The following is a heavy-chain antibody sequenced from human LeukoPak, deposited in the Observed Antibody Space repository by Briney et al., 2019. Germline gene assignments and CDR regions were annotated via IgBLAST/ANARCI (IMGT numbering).Heavy chain of an antibody. D-gene: IGHD3-16*02. CDR2: VSYDGSRD. V-gene: IGHV3-30*01. CDR3: TREERGYIPAF. J-gene: IGHJ4*02. CDR1: GFSFSNYA. Sequence: GRSLRLSCAASGFSFSNYAMHWVRQTPGKGLEWVAFVSYDGSRDSHSDSVKGRFTISRDDSKNTLYLQMNSLRPEDTAVYYCTREERGYIPAFWGQGTLVMVST.